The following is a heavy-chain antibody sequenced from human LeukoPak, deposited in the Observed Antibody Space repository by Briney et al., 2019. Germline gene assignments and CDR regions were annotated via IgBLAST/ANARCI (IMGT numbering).Heavy chain of an antibody. J-gene: IGHJ4*02. D-gene: IGHD3-9*01. V-gene: IGHV4-4*07. CDR3: ARAGYDILTGQTEEGFDY. CDR1: GGSISTYY. Sequence: SETLSLTCTVSGGSISTYYLSWIRQPAGRGLEWIGRIYYSGSTYYNPSLKSRVTISVDTSKNQFSLKLSSVTAADTAVYYCARAGYDILTGQTEEGFDYWGQGTLVTVSS. CDR2: IYYSGST.